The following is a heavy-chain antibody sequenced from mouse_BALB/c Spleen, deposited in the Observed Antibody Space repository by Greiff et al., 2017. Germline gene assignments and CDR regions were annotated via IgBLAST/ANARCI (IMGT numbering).Heavy chain of an antibody. J-gene: IGHJ1*01. CDR2: IWSGGST. CDR1: GFSLTSYG. CDR3: ARLDYEPYWYFDV. Sequence: QVQLKESGPGLVQPSQSLSITCTVSGFSLTSYGVHWVRQSPGKGLEWLGVIWSGGSTDYNAAFISRLSISKDNSKSQVFFKMNSLQANDTAIYYCARLDYEPYWYFDVWGAGTTVTVSS. V-gene: IGHV2-2*02. D-gene: IGHD1-1*01.